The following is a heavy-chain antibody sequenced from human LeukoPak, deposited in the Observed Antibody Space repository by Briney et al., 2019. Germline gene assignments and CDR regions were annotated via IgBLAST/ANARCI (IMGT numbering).Heavy chain of an antibody. Sequence: PGGSLRLSCTASGFSFGDYAISWVRQAPGKGLEWVGFMRSKAYSGATNYAASVKGRFIISRDDSKSIAYLQMNSLKTEDTAVYCRSRDVAESQSGAKYHGMDVWGQGTTVTVS. CDR1: GFSFGDYA. D-gene: IGHD6-13*01. J-gene: IGHJ6*02. CDR3: SRDVAESQSGAKYHGMDV. CDR2: MRSKAYSGAT. V-gene: IGHV3-49*04.